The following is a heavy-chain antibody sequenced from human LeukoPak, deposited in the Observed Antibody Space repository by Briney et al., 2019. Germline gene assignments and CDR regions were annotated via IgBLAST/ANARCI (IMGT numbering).Heavy chain of an antibody. CDR2: ISSSSIYI. V-gene: IGHV3-21*01. D-gene: IGHD2-2*01. J-gene: IGHJ4*02. CDR1: GFTFSSYS. Sequence: GGSLRLSCAASGFTFSSYSMNWVRQAPGKGLEWVSSISSSSIYIYYADSVKGRFTISRDNAKNSLYLQMNSLRAEDTAVYYCARESYGVVVPAANDYWGQGTLVTVSS. CDR3: ARESYGVVVPAANDY.